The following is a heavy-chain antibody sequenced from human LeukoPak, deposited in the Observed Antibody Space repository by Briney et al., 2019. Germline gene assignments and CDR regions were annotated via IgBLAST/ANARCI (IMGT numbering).Heavy chain of an antibody. CDR2: INHSGST. CDR3: AREEVSTMIVVVITTYYYYYSMDV. CDR1: GGSFSGYY. D-gene: IGHD3-22*01. V-gene: IGHV4-34*01. Sequence: SEPLSLTCAVYGGSFSGYYWCWIRQPPGKGLEWIGEINHSGSTNYNPSLKSRVTISVDTSKNQFSLKLSSVTAADTAVYFCAREEVSTMIVVVITTYYYYYSMDVWGKGTTVTVSS. J-gene: IGHJ6*03.